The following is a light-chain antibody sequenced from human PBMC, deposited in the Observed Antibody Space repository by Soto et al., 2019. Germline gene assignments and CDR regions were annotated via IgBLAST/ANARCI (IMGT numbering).Light chain of an antibody. CDR1: QSISSW. V-gene: IGKV1-5*01. Sequence: DIQMTQSPSTLSASVGDRVTITCRASQSISSWLAWYQQKPGIAPKLLIYGVYTLDSGVPSRFSGSGFGTEFTLTISSLQPDDFATYYCQQYTSSSRTFGQGTKVEIK. CDR2: GVY. CDR3: QQYTSSSRT. J-gene: IGKJ1*01.